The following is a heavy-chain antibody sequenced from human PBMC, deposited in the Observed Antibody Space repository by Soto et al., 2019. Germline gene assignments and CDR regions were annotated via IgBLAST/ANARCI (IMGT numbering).Heavy chain of an antibody. V-gene: IGHV1-69*06. D-gene: IGHD5-12*01. J-gene: IGHJ4*02. CDR2: IIPIFGTA. CDR3: ARLYTWIMDY. Sequence: GASVKVSCKASGGTFSSYAISWVRQAPGQGLEWMGGIIPIFGTANYAQKFQGRVTITADKSTSTAYMELSSLRAEDTAVYHCARLYTWIMDYWGQGIMVTVSS. CDR1: GGTFSSYA.